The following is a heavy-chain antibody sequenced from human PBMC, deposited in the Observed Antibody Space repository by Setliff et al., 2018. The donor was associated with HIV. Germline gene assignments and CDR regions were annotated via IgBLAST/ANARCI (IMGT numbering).Heavy chain of an antibody. Sequence: ASVKVSCKASGYTFTDYYMHWVRQAPGQGLEWMGRINPNNGGTNFAQKFQGRVTMTRDTSISTVYMELSRLTSDDTVVYYCTRGPLRLSSGWTSAFGIWGQGTMVTVSS. CDR3: TRGPLRLSSGWTSAFGI. V-gene: IGHV1-2*05. CDR1: GYTFTDYY. J-gene: IGHJ3*02. D-gene: IGHD6-19*01. CDR2: INPNNGGT.